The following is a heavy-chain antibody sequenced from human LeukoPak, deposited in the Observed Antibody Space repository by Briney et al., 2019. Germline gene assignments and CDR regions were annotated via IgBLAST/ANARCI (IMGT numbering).Heavy chain of an antibody. CDR2: IYFSGST. J-gene: IGHJ4*02. CDR1: GGSISSYY. CDR3: ARIEGTVVIVDYFDY. V-gene: IGHV4-59*12. Sequence: SETLSLTCTVSGGSISSYYRSWIRQPPGKGLEWIGSIYFSGSTYYNPSLKSRVTISVDTSKNQFSLKLSSVTAADTAVYYCARIEGTVVIVDYFDYWGQGTLVTVSS. D-gene: IGHD3-22*01.